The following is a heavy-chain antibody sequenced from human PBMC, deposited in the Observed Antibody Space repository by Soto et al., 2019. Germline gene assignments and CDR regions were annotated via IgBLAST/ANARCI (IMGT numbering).Heavy chain of an antibody. D-gene: IGHD3-10*01. J-gene: IGHJ4*02. CDR2: ISASGGSL. Sequence: EVQLLESGGGLVQPGGSLRLSCAASGFSFSSYAMVWVRQAPGKGLEWVAVISASGGSLYFADSVKGRFTISRDNSKNVLSLEMNNLTAEDKSTYFCAKGAIDYSSSVDNWGQGTLVVVSS. CDR1: GFSFSSYA. V-gene: IGHV3-23*01. CDR3: AKGAIDYSSSVDN.